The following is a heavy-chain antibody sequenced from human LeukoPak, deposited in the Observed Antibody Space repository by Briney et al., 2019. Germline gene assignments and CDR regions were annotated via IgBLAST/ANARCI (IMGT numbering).Heavy chain of an antibody. J-gene: IGHJ4*02. CDR3: ARGTTY. CDR2: INHSGST. Sequence: SETLSLTCAVYGGSFSGYYWSWIRQPPGKGLEWIGEINHSGSTNYNPSLKSRVTISVDTSKNQFSLKLSSVTAADTAVYYCARGTTYWGQGTLVTVSS. CDR1: GGSFSGYY. D-gene: IGHD1-1*01. V-gene: IGHV4-34*01.